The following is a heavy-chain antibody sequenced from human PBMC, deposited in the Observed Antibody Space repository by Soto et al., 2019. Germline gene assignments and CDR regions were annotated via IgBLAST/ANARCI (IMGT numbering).Heavy chain of an antibody. CDR1: GGTFSSYA. V-gene: IGHV1-69*01. J-gene: IGHJ6*02. Sequence: QVQLVQSGAEVKKPGSSVKVSCKASGGTFSSYAISWVRQAPGQGLEWMGGIIPIFVTANYAQKFQGRVTITADESTSTAYMELSSLRSEDTAVYYCARGGVESSIAARDYYYYGMDVWGQGTTVTVSS. CDR3: ARGGVESSIAARDYYYYGMDV. D-gene: IGHD6-6*01. CDR2: IIPIFVTA.